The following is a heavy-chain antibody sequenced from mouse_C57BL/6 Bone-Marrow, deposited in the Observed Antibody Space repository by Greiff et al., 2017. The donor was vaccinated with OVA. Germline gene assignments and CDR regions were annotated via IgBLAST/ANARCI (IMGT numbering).Heavy chain of an antibody. D-gene: IGHD2-3*01. V-gene: IGHV1-69*01. CDR2: IDPSDSYT. CDR3: ARGGWGAWFAY. CDR1: GYTFTSYW. Sequence: VQLQQSGAELVMPGASVKLSCKASGYTFTSYWMHWVKQRPGQGLEWIGEIDPSDSYTNYNQKFKGKSTLTVDKSSSTAYMQLSSLTSEDSAVYYCARGGWGAWFAYWGQGTLVTVSA. J-gene: IGHJ3*01.